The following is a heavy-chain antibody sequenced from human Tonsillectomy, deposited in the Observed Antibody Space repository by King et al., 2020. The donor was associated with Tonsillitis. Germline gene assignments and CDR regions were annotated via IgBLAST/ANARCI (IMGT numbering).Heavy chain of an antibody. Sequence: VQLVESGGGLIQPGGSLRLSCAASGFTVSSNYMSWVRQAPGKGLEWVSGIYSGGSTYYADSVKGRFPISRDKSKNTLYLQMNSLRAEDTAVYYCARDRGLSLYYYYGMDVWGQGTTVTVSS. CDR2: IYSGGST. J-gene: IGHJ6*02. CDR3: ARDRGLSLYYYYGMDV. D-gene: IGHD3-10*01. CDR1: GFTVSSNY. V-gene: IGHV3-53*01.